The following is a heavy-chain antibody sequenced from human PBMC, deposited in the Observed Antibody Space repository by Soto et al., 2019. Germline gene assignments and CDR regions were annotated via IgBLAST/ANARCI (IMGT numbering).Heavy chain of an antibody. D-gene: IGHD4-17*01. CDR2: IWYDGSNK. CDR1: GFTFSSYG. Sequence: GGSLRLSCAASGFTFSSYGMHWVRQAPGKGLEWVAVIWYDGSNKYYADSVKGRFTISRDNSKNTLYLQMNSLRAEDTAVYYCARDFPDFYGDSDVPPLPEFDYWGQGTLVTVSS. J-gene: IGHJ4*02. V-gene: IGHV3-33*01. CDR3: ARDFPDFYGDSDVPPLPEFDY.